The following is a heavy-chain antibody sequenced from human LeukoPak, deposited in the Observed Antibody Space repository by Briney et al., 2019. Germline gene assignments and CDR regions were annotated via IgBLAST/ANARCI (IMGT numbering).Heavy chain of an antibody. CDR1: GYTFTSYH. Sequence: ASVKVSCKASGYTFTSYHMHWVRQAPGQGLEWMGIINPSGGSTSYAQKFQGRVTMTRDTSTSTVYMELSSLRSEDTAVYYCARERGTWYYFDYWGQGTLVTVSS. CDR3: ARERGTWYYFDY. V-gene: IGHV1-46*01. J-gene: IGHJ4*02. CDR2: INPSGGST. D-gene: IGHD3-16*01.